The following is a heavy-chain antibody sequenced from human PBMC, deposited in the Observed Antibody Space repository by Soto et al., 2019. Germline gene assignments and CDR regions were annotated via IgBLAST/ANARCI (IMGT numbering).Heavy chain of an antibody. CDR3: ARGVPAAGTDWFDP. D-gene: IGHD6-13*01. Sequence: SQTLSLTCTVSGDSISNYYWSWIRQSAEKRLEWIGRVSSTGSSYYNPSLKSRVTISVDTSKNQVSLNLTSVTAADTAVYYCARGVPAAGTDWFDPWGQGTLVTVSS. J-gene: IGHJ5*02. CDR1: GDSISNYY. V-gene: IGHV4-4*07. CDR2: VSSTGSS.